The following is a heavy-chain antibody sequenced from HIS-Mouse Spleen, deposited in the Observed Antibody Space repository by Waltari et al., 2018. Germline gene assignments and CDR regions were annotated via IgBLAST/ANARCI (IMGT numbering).Heavy chain of an antibody. CDR3: AREIPYSSSWYDWYFDL. D-gene: IGHD6-13*01. Sequence: QLQLQESGPGLVKPSETLSLTCTVSGGSISSSSYYWGWIRQPPGKGLEWIGSIYYSGGTYYHPSLKSRVTLSVDTSKNQFSLKLSSVTAADTAVYYCAREIPYSSSWYDWYFDLWGRGTLVTVSS. CDR2: IYYSGGT. J-gene: IGHJ2*01. V-gene: IGHV4-39*07. CDR1: GGSISSSSYY.